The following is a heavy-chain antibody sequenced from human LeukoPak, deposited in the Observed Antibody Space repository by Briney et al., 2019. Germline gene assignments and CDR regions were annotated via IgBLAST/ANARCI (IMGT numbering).Heavy chain of an antibody. CDR1: GFSVSSNY. Sequence: GGSLRLSCAASGFSVSSNYMSWVRQAPGKGLQWVSVIYSGGTTYYADSVKGRFTISRDSSKNTLYLQMNSLRDEDTAVYYCTKIGGSGLLYYFDSWGQGTLVSVSS. CDR3: TKIGGSGLLYYFDS. V-gene: IGHV3-53*01. D-gene: IGHD2-15*01. CDR2: IYSGGTT. J-gene: IGHJ4*02.